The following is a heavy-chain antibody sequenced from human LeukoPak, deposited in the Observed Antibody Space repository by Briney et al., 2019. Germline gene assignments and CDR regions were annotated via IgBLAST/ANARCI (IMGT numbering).Heavy chain of an antibody. Sequence: PGGSLRLSCAASGLTFSSYWMSWVRQAPGKGLEWVANIKQDGSEKYYVDSVKGRFTISRDNAKNSLYLQMNSLRAEDTAVYYCARGYCSGGSCYSGYYGMDVWGQGTTVTVSS. V-gene: IGHV3-7*01. D-gene: IGHD2-15*01. CDR2: IKQDGSEK. CDR1: GLTFSSYW. J-gene: IGHJ6*02. CDR3: ARGYCSGGSCYSGYYGMDV.